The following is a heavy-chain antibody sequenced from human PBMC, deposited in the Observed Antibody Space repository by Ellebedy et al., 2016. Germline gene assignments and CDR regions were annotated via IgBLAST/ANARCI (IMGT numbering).Heavy chain of an antibody. CDR3: ARGGWGELIF. CDR1: GGSFSGYY. CDR2: INHSGST. Sequence: GSLRLSCAVYGGSFSGYYWSWIRQPPGKGLEWIGEINHSGSTNYNPSLKSRVTISVDTSKNQFSLKLSSVTAADTAVYYCARGGWGELIFWGQGTLVTVSS. J-gene: IGHJ4*02. V-gene: IGHV4-34*01. D-gene: IGHD2-21*01.